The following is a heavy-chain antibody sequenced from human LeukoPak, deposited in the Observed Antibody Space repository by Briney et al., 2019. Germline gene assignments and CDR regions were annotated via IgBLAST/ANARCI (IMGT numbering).Heavy chain of an antibody. CDR2: MSYSGNT. Sequence: SETLSLTCTVSGASISSQFWSWVRQPPGKRPEYIGYMSYSGNTNYNPSLKSRVSISLDTSKNQFSLKLSSLTAADTAVYYCARFSSGSNWFDAWGQGTLVTVSS. CDR1: GASISSQF. V-gene: IGHV4-59*11. CDR3: ARFSSGSNWFDA. J-gene: IGHJ5*02.